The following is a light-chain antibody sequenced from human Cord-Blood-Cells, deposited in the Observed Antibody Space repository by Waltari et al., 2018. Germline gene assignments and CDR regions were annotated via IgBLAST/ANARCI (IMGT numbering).Light chain of an antibody. CDR2: DVS. Sequence: SALTQPASVSGSPGQSLTISCTGTSSDVGGYNYVSWYQQHPGKAPKTMIYDVSNRPSGVSNRFSGSKSVNTASLTISGLQAEDEADYYCSSYTSSSTRVFGGGTKLTVL. CDR1: SSDVGGYNY. J-gene: IGLJ2*01. V-gene: IGLV2-14*01. CDR3: SSYTSSSTRV.